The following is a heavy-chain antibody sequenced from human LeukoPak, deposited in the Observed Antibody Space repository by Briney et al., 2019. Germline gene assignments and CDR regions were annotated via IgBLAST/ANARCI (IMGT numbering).Heavy chain of an antibody. J-gene: IGHJ4*02. D-gene: IGHD2-15*01. CDR2: MYYRGTT. CDR3: AREYSRIVVAGSRPDL. V-gene: IGHV4-39*02. Sequence: PSETLSLTCSVSGRSIISSSYYWGWIRQSPGTGLQWIGSMYYRGTTYENSSLKSRLTLSIDTSNNQFSLKLTSVAAANTAIYYCAREYSRIVVAGSRPDLWGQGLLVTVSS. CDR1: GRSIISSSYY.